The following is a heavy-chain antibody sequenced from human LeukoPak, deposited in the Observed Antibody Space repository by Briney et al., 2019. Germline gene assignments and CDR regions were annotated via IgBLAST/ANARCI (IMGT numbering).Heavy chain of an antibody. CDR2: TSHDESNK. J-gene: IGHJ4*01. CDR3: ARSRLGLWLSVIDY. D-gene: IGHD3-9*01. CDR1: GFTFNLFS. V-gene: IGHV3-30*03. Sequence: GGSQRLLCEASGFTFNLFSMHWIRQTPGKGLEWVSATSHDESNKLYADSVKGRFTISRDNSRDTVYLQMNNLRLDDAGTYYCARSRLGLWLSVIDYWGQGTLVTVSA.